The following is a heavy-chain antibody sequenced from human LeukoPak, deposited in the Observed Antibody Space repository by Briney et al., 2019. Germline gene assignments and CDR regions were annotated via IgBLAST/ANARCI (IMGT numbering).Heavy chain of an antibody. CDR2: MSPNSGNT. V-gene: IGHV1-8*01. J-gene: IGHJ4*02. CDR1: GYTFTSYD. Sequence: ASVKVSCKASGYTFTSYDINWVRQAIGQGPERMGWMSPNSGNTGYAQKFQGRVTMTRSTSMSTAYMELSSLRSEDTAVYYCARGPPNWGYDYWGQGTLVTVSS. CDR3: ARGPPNWGYDY. D-gene: IGHD7-27*01.